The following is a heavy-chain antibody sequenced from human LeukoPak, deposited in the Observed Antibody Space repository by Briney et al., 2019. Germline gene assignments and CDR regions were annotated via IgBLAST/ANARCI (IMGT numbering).Heavy chain of an antibody. CDR1: GGSISSSSYY. CDR3: ARQGDIAAAGPPA. CDR2: IYYSGST. D-gene: IGHD6-13*01. V-gene: IGHV4-39*01. Sequence: PSETLSLTCTVSGGSISSSSYYWRGLRQPPGKGLEWIGSIYYSGSTYSNPSRKSRVTISVDKSKNQFSLKLSSVTAADTALYYCARQGDIAAAGPPAWGQGTLVTVSS. J-gene: IGHJ4*02.